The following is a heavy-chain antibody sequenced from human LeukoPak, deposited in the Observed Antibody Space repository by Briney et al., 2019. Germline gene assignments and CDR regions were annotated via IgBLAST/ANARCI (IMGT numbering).Heavy chain of an antibody. V-gene: IGHV3-21*01. CDR1: GFTFSSYS. J-gene: IGHJ4*02. CDR3: ARGRSGYCSTTSCSRPPDY. D-gene: IGHD2-2*03. CDR2: ISISSSYI. Sequence: SGGSLRLSCAASGFTFSSYSMNWVRQAPGKGLEWVSSISISSSYIYYADSVKGRFTISRDNAKNSLYLQMNSLRAEDTAAYFCARGRSGYCSTTSCSRPPDYWGQGTLVTVSS.